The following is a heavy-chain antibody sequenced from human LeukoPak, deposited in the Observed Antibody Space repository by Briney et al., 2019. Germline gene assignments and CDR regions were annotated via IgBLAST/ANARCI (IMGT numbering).Heavy chain of an antibody. V-gene: IGHV3-23*01. CDR2: ISGSGGST. Sequence: PGGSLRLSCAASGFTFSSYATSWVRQAPGKGLEWVSAISGSGGSTYYADSVKGRFTISRDNSKNTLYLQMNSLRAEDTAVYYCAKDPKATYYFDYWGQGTLVTVSS. CDR1: GFTFSSYA. CDR3: AKDPKATYYFDY. J-gene: IGHJ4*02.